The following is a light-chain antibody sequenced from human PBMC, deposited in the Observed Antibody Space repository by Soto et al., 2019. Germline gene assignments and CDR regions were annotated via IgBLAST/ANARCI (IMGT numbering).Light chain of an antibody. CDR3: QQYDSSPIT. CDR1: QSVSSSY. CDR2: GAS. V-gene: IGKV3-20*01. J-gene: IGKJ4*01. Sequence: EIVLTQSPGTLSLSPGERATLSCRASQSVSSSYLAWYQQKPGQAPRLLIYGASSRATGIPDRFSGSGSGTDFTLTISRLEPGDFAVYYCQQYDSSPITFGGGTKVEIK.